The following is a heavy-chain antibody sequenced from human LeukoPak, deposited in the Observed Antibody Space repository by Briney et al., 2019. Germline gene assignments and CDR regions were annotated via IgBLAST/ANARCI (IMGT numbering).Heavy chain of an antibody. CDR1: GFTFSNYA. Sequence: GGSLRLSCAASGFTFSNYAMTWVRQTPGKGLEWMAVISYDGSNKYYADSVKGRFTISRDNSKNTLYLQLNSLRAEDTAVYYCARWSVTAKAPDNWGQGTLVTVSS. CDR3: ARWSVTAKAPDN. J-gene: IGHJ4*02. CDR2: ISYDGSNK. V-gene: IGHV3-33*08. D-gene: IGHD2-21*02.